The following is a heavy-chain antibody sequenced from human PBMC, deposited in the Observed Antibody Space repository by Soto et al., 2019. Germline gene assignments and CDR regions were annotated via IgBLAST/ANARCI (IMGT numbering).Heavy chain of an antibody. J-gene: IGHJ4*02. V-gene: IGHV4-31*03. CDR2: IYYSGAT. CDR3: ARDADEGYFDS. Sequence: QVQLQESGPGLEKPSQTLSLSCTVSGGSISTGGYYWNWIRQHPGKGLEWIGYIYYSGATYYNPSLKSRFTISVDTSKNQYSLKLSSVTAADTAVYYCARDADEGYFDSWGQGTVVTVSS. CDR1: GGSISTGGYY.